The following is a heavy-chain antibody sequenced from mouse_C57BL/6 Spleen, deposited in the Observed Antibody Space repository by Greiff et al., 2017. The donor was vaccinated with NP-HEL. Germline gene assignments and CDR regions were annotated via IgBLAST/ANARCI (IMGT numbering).Heavy chain of an antibody. D-gene: IGHD3-2*02. V-gene: IGHV1-55*01. CDR3: ARRGDSSGYAFMDY. CDR2: IYPGSGST. CDR1: GYTFTSYW. Sequence: QVQLQQPGAELVKPGASVKMSCKASGYTFTSYWITWVKQRPGQGLEWIGDIYPGSGSTNYNEKFKSKATLNVDTSSSTAYMQLSSLTSEDSAVYYCARRGDSSGYAFMDYWGQGTSVTVSS. J-gene: IGHJ4*01.